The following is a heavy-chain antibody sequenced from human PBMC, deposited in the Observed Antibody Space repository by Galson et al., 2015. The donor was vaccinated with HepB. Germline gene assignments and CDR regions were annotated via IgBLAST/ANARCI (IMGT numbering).Heavy chain of an antibody. D-gene: IGHD7-27*01. CDR3: ARAEAPTPDGGDWGDAFDI. V-gene: IGHV3-21*01. CDR2: ISSSSSYI. J-gene: IGHJ3*02. Sequence: SLRLSCAASGFTFSSYSMNWVRQAPGKGLEWVSSISSSSSYIYYADSVKGRFTISRDNAKNSLYLQMNSLRAEDTAVYYCARAEAPTPDGGDWGDAFDIWGQGTMVTVSS. CDR1: GFTFSSYS.